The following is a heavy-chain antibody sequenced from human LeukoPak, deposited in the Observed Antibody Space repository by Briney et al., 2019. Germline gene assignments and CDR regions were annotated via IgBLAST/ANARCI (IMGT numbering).Heavy chain of an antibody. CDR1: GGTFSSYA. CDR3: ARLHYGGYNYYYYMDV. V-gene: IGHV1-69*05. D-gene: IGHD4-23*01. J-gene: IGHJ6*03. Sequence: GASVKVSCKASGGTFSSYAISWVRQAPGQGLEWMGGIIPIFGTANYAQKFQGRVTITTDESTSTAYMELSSLRSEDTAVYYCARLHYGGYNYYYYMDVWGKGTTVTVSS. CDR2: IIPIFGTA.